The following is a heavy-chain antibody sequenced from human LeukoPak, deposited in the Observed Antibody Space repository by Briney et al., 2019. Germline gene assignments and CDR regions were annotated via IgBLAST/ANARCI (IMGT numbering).Heavy chain of an antibody. Sequence: GGSLRLSCAASGFTFSSYAMSWVRQAPGKGLEWVSAISGSGGSTYYADSVKGRFPISRDNSKNTLYLQMNSLRAEDTAVYYCAKDLYYYDSSGYLSYFDYWGQGTLVTVSS. J-gene: IGHJ4*02. V-gene: IGHV3-23*01. CDR2: ISGSGGST. D-gene: IGHD3-22*01. CDR1: GFTFSSYA. CDR3: AKDLYYYDSSGYLSYFDY.